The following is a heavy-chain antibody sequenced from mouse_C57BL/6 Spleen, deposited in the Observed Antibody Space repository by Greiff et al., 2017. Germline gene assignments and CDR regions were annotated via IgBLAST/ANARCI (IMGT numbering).Heavy chain of an antibody. CDR3: ARDGNYEENAMDY. CDR1: GFTFSDYY. Sequence: EVQLQESEGGLVQPGSSMKLSCTASGFTFSDYYMAWVRQVPEKGLEWVANINYDGSSTYYLDSLKSRFIISRDNAKNILYLQMSSLKSEDTATYYCARDGNYEENAMDYWGQGTSVTVSS. V-gene: IGHV5-16*01. D-gene: IGHD2-1*01. CDR2: INYDGSST. J-gene: IGHJ4*01.